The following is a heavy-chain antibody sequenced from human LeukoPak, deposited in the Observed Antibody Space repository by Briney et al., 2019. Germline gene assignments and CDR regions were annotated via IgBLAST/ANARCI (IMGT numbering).Heavy chain of an antibody. V-gene: IGHV3-48*03. D-gene: IGHD3-10*01. CDR1: GFTFSSYA. CDR3: TRDDYYGSGSYYNVRVPSDY. CDR2: ISSTGNTI. J-gene: IGHJ4*02. Sequence: PGGSLRLSCEASGFTFSSYAMSWVRQAPGKGLEWLSYISSTGNTIYYADSVKGRFTISRDNAKHSLYLQMNSLRVEDTAVYYCTRDDYYGSGSYYNVRVPSDYWGQGTLVTVSS.